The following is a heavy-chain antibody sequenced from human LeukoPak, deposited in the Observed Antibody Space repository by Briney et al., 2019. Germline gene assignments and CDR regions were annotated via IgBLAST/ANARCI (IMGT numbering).Heavy chain of an antibody. CDR1: GGSISSSSYY. J-gene: IGHJ4*02. CDR3: ARLTIYSVRGSYYDSSGYSLIDY. D-gene: IGHD3-22*01. CDR2: IYYSGST. V-gene: IGHV4-39*01. Sequence: SETLSLTCTVSGGSISSSSYYWGWIRQPPGKGLEWIGSIYYSGSTYYNPSLKSRVTISVDTSKNQFSLKLSSVTAADTAVYYCARLTIYSVRGSYYDSSGYSLIDYWGQGTLVTVSS.